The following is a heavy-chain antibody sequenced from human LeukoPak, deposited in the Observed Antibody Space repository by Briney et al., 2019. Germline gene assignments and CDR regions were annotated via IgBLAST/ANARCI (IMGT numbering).Heavy chain of an antibody. J-gene: IGHJ6*02. D-gene: IGHD3-9*01. CDR3: ARTVGRVDWSTPEGGYYYNMDV. Sequence: ASVKVSCEASGYTFTSYDINWVRQATGQGLEWMGWMNPNSGNTGYAQKFQGRVTMTRNTSIRTAYMELSSLRSEDTAVYYCARTVGRVDWSTPEGGYYYNMDVWGQGTTVTVSS. V-gene: IGHV1-8*01. CDR2: MNPNSGNT. CDR1: GYTFTSYD.